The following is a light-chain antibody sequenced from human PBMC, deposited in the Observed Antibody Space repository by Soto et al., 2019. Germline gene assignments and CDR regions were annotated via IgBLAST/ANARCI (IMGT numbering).Light chain of an antibody. CDR2: AAS. CDR1: QSVSSNY. V-gene: IGKV3-20*01. J-gene: IGKJ1*01. CDR3: QQYNSWPRT. Sequence: EIVLTQSPGTLSLSPGERATLSCRAGQSVSSNYLAWYQQKPGQAPRLLIYAASSRATGIPDRFSGSGSGTEFTLTISSLQSEDFAVYYCQQYNSWPRTFGQGTKVDIK.